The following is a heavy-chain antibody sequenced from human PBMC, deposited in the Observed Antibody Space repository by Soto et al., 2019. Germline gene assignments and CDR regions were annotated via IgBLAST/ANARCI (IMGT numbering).Heavy chain of an antibody. V-gene: IGHV1-24*01. D-gene: IGHD5-12*01. J-gene: IGHJ4*02. CDR2: FDPEDGET. Sequence: GASVKVSCKASGYTFTSYYMHWVRQAPGKGLEWMGGFDPEDGETIYAQKFQGRVTMTEDTSTDTAYMELSSLRSEDTAVYYCATRYGGSSYYFDYWGQGTLVTVSS. CDR1: GYTFTSYY. CDR3: ATRYGGSSYYFDY.